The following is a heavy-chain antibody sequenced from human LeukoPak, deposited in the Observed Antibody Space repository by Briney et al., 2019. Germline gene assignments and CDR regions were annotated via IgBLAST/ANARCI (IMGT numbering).Heavy chain of an antibody. CDR3: ASRDY. CDR1: GGSFSGYY. J-gene: IGHJ4*02. Sequence: PSVTLSLTCAVYGGSFSGYYWSWIRQPPGEGLEWIGEINHSGSTNYNPSLKSRVTISVDTSKNQFSLKLSSVTAADTAVYYCASRDYWGQGTLVTVSS. D-gene: IGHD5-24*01. CDR2: INHSGST. V-gene: IGHV4-34*01.